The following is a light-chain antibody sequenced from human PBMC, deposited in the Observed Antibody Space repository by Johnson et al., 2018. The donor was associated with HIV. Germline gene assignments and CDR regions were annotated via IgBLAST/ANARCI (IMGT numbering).Light chain of an antibody. CDR3: GTWDSSLSAGRF. CDR1: NSNIGSNT. CDR2: DNN. Sequence: QSVLTQPPSASGPPGQRVTISCSGSNSNIGSNTVNWYQQLPGTAPKLLIYDNNKRPSGIPDRFSGSKSGTSATLGITGLQTGDEADYYCGTWDSSLSAGRFFGTGTKVTFL. V-gene: IGLV1-51*01. J-gene: IGLJ1*01.